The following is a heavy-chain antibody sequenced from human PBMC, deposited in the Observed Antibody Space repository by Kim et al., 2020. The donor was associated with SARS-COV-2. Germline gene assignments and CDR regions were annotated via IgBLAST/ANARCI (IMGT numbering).Heavy chain of an antibody. J-gene: IGHJ4*02. V-gene: IGHV3-23*01. Sequence: RTDYADSVKGRFTISRDNSKNTLYLQMNSLRAEDTAVYYCAKEGLGTLDYWGQGTLVTVSS. CDR2: RT. D-gene: IGHD3-10*01. CDR3: AKEGLGTLDY.